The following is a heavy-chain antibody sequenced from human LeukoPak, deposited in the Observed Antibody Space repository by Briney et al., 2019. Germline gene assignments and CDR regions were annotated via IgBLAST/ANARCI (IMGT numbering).Heavy chain of an antibody. Sequence: GGSPRLSCAGPGFTLSNYAMSRVRPAPGKRLERVSAISYSGNRTFYADSVKVRFTTSRDNSENTLYLQMNSLRAKDTAVYYCAKDRSITARTWSFDYGGQGTLVTVST. V-gene: IGHV3-23*01. J-gene: IGHJ4*02. D-gene: IGHD6-6*01. CDR2: ISYSGNRT. CDR1: GFTLSNYA. CDR3: AKDRSITARTWSFDY.